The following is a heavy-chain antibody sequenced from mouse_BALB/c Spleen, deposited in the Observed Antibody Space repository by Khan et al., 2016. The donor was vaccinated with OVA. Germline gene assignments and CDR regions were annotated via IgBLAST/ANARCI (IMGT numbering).Heavy chain of an antibody. CDR3: ARGSGNSRFAY. Sequence: QVRLQQSGAELVRPGVSVKISCKGSGYTFTDYAMHWVKQSHAKSLEWIGVISTYYGDADYNQKFKGKATMTVEQSSSTAYMELARLTSEDSAIYYCARGSGNSRFAYWGQGTLVTVSA. J-gene: IGHJ3*01. CDR2: ISTYYGDA. V-gene: IGHV1S137*01. CDR1: GYTFTDYA. D-gene: IGHD1-3*01.